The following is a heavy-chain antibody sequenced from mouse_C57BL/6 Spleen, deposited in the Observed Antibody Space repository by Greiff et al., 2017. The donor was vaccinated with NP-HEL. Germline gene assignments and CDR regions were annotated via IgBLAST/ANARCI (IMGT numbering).Heavy chain of an antibody. CDR2: IDPEDGDT. CDR1: GFNIKDYY. Sequence: VQLQQSGAELVRPGASVKLSCTASGFNIKDYYMHWVKQRPEQGLEWIGRIDPEDGDTEYAPKFQGKATMTADTSSNTAYLQLSSLTSEDNAGYYWTSCTYCSNWADYWGQGTSVTVSS. J-gene: IGHJ4*01. CDR3: TSCTYCSNWADY. D-gene: IGHD2-5*01. V-gene: IGHV14-1*01.